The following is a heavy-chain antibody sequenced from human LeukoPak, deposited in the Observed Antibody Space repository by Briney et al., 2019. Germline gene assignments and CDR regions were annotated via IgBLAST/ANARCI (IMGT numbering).Heavy chain of an antibody. CDR3: ARVTSGMRYNWFDP. V-gene: IGHV1-8*01. CDR2: IHPSSGYS. Sequence: ASVNVSCKTSGYTFTDYDVNWVRQAPGQGLEWMGYIHPSSGYSESAQRFQGRLSMTRDVSTDTAYMELSTLTSDDTAVYYCARVTSGMRYNWFDPWGQGTLIIVSS. D-gene: IGHD2-2*01. CDR1: GYTFTDYD. J-gene: IGHJ5*02.